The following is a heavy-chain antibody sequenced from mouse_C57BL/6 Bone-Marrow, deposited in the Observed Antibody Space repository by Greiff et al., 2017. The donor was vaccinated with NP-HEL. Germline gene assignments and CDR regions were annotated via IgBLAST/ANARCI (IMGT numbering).Heavy chain of an antibody. J-gene: IGHJ4*01. CDR3: AKSLTIWLLFAMDY. CDR1: GYTFTSYW. D-gene: IGHD2-2*01. CDR2: INPSNGGT. V-gene: IGHV1-53*01. Sequence: QVQLLQPGTELVKPGASVKLSCKASGYTFTSYWMHWVKQRPGQGLEWIGNINPSNGGTNYHEKLKSKVTLTVDKTSNAVYMQLSSLTSQNSAVYYCAKSLTIWLLFAMDYWGQGTSVTVSS.